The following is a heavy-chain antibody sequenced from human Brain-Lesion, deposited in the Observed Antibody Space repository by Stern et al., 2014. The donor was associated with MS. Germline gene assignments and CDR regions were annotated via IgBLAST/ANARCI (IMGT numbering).Heavy chain of an antibody. CDR3: ARDKEDTNMAFRYFDN. D-gene: IGHD5-18*01. Sequence: QVQLQESGPGLVKPSQTLSLTCTVSGGSVGSGSYDWSWIRQPAGKGLEWIGRIYTTGSTSYNPSLKSRVSLSIDTSKNQFSLKMPSVTAADTAVYYCARDKEDTNMAFRYFDNWGQGTLVTVSS. V-gene: IGHV4-61*02. J-gene: IGHJ4*02. CDR1: GGSVGSGSYD. CDR2: IYTTGST.